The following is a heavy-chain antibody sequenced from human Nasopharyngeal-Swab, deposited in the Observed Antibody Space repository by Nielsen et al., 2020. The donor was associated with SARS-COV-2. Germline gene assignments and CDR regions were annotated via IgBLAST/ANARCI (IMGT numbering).Heavy chain of an antibody. CDR1: GFTFNIYA. CDR3: AKDDVVRGDAFDI. CDR2: ISASGGST. V-gene: IGHV3-23*01. D-gene: IGHD3-10*01. Sequence: GASLKISCIASGFTFNIYAMAWVRRTPGRGLQWVSGISASGGSTYYTDSVKGGFAVSRDKSRNTLYLQMHSLRVEDTALYYCAKDDVVRGDAFDIWGQGTMVTVSS. J-gene: IGHJ3*02.